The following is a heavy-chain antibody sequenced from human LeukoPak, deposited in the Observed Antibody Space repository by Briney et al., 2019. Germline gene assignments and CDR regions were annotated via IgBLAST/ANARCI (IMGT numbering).Heavy chain of an antibody. CDR2: INSDGSST. CDR1: GFTFSSYW. D-gene: IGHD6-19*01. CDR3: ARDLGWLVPDDAFDI. V-gene: IGHV3-74*01. Sequence: GGSLRLSCAASGFTFSSYWTHWVRQAPGKGLVWVSRINSDGSSTSYADSVKGRFTISRDNAKNTLYLQMNSLRAEDTAVYYCARDLGWLVPDDAFDIWGQGTMVTVSS. J-gene: IGHJ3*02.